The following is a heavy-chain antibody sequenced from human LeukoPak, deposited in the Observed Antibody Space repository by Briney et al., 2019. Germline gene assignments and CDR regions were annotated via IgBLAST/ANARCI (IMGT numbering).Heavy chain of an antibody. Sequence: GGSLRLSCAASGFTFSSYSMNWVRQAPGKGLEWVSSISSSSSYIYYADSVKGRFTISRDNAKSSLYLQMNSLRAEDTAVYYCARNPDGGPYCGGDCYSYGMDVWGQGTTVTVSS. J-gene: IGHJ6*02. V-gene: IGHV3-21*01. D-gene: IGHD2-21*02. CDR2: ISSSSSYI. CDR1: GFTFSSYS. CDR3: ARNPDGGPYCGGDCYSYGMDV.